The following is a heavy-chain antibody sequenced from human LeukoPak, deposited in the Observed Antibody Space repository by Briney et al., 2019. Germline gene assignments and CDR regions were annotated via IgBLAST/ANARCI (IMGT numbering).Heavy chain of an antibody. CDR2: IYYSGST. J-gene: IGHJ5*02. V-gene: IGHV4-39*01. CDR3: ARGRRSSTSCLGP. CDR1: GGSISSSGYY. D-gene: IGHD2-2*01. Sequence: SETLSLTCTVSGGSISSSGYYWGWIRQPPGKGLEWIGSIYYSGSTYYNPSLKSRVTISVDTSKNQFSLKLSSVTAADTAVYYCARGRRSSTSCLGPWGQGTLVTVSS.